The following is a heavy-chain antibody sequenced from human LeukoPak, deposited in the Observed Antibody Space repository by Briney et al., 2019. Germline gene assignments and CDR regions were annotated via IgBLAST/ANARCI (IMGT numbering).Heavy chain of an antibody. CDR1: GGTFSSYA. Sequence: ASVKVSCKASGGTFSSYAISWVRQAPGQGLEWMGGIIPIFGTANYAQKFQGRVTITADESTSTAYMELSSLRSEDTAVYYCARAGGYYYGSGSGNYYYYYGMDVWGKRTTVTVSS. V-gene: IGHV1-69*01. D-gene: IGHD3-10*01. J-gene: IGHJ6*04. CDR2: IIPIFGTA. CDR3: ARAGGYYYGSGSGNYYYYYGMDV.